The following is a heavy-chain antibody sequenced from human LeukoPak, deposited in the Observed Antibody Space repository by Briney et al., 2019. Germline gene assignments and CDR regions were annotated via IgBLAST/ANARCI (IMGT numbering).Heavy chain of an antibody. Sequence: ASVKVSCKASGYTFRNYGISWLRQAPGQGLDWMGWITPYNGNTDYVQKVQGRVTMTADTSTSTAYMELRSLISDDTAVYYCARLNSAANFLDYWGQGTLVTVSS. D-gene: IGHD2-15*01. CDR1: GYTFRNYG. CDR3: ARLNSAANFLDY. V-gene: IGHV1-18*01. J-gene: IGHJ4*02. CDR2: ITPYNGNT.